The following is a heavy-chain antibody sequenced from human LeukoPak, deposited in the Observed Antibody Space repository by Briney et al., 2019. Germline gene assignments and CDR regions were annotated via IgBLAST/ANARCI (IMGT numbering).Heavy chain of an antibody. CDR1: GGSITSHF. V-gene: IGHV4-59*11. CDR3: ARLVWLGESPGSWFDS. D-gene: IGHD3-10*01. Sequence: SETLSLTCAVSGGSITSHFWSWIRQPPGKGLEWIGYIHYSGSTNYNPSLKSRVTISPDTSKNQLFLKLNSVTAADTAVYYCARLVWLGESPGSWFDSWGQGTLVTVSS. CDR2: IHYSGST. J-gene: IGHJ5*01.